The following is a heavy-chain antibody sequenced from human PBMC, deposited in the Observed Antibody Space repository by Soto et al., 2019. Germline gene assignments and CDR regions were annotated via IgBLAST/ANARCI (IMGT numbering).Heavy chain of an antibody. D-gene: IGHD7-27*01. V-gene: IGHV1-46*01. CDR2: INPSAGST. Sequence: QVQLVQSGAEVKKPGASVKVSCKASGYTFTSYYMHWVRQAPGQGLEWMGIINPSAGSTNYAQKFQGRVTMTRDTSTSTVYMELSSLRSEDTALYYCARARTGDFDYWGQGTLVTVSS. CDR3: ARARTGDFDY. CDR1: GYTFTSYY. J-gene: IGHJ4*02.